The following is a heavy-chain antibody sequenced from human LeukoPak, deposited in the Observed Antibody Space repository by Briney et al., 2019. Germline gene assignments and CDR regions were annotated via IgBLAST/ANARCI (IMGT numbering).Heavy chain of an antibody. CDR1: GGSISSYY. CDR2: IYYSGST. D-gene: IGHD2-2*02. J-gene: IGHJ4*02. CDR3: ARGAYIPSY. Sequence: SETLSLTCTVSGGSISSYYWSWIRQPPGRGLEWIGYIYYSGSTNYNPSLKSRVTISVDTSKNQFSLKLSSATAADTAVYYCARGAYIPSYWGQGTLVTVSS. V-gene: IGHV4-59*01.